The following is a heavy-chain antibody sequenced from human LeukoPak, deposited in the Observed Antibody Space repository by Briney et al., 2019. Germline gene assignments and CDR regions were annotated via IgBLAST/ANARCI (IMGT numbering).Heavy chain of an antibody. V-gene: IGHV4-59*08. CDR3: ARHSDCSGDNCYDFDY. D-gene: IGHD2-15*01. CDR2: IYYSGST. Sequence: SETLSLTCTVSGGSISSYYWSWIRQPPGKGLEWIGYIYYSGSTNYNPSLKSRVTISVDTSKNQFSLKLSSVTAADTAVYYCARHSDCSGDNCYDFDYWGQGTLVTVSS. J-gene: IGHJ4*02. CDR1: GGSISSYY.